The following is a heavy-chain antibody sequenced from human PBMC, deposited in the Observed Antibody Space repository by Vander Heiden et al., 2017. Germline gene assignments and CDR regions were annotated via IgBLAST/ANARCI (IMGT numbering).Heavy chain of an antibody. Sequence: DVPVLESGGGFVQSGGSLRISRAASGFSFSTFAMSWVRQAPGKGLEWVSTIDGSGESTYYADSVKGWFTISRDNSKNTLYLQLNSLRADDTAIYYCAKDWGGYPHYWGQGTLVTVSS. CDR3: AKDWGGYPHY. V-gene: IGHV3-23*01. D-gene: IGHD3-10*01. CDR2: IDGSGEST. J-gene: IGHJ4*02. CDR1: GFSFSTFA.